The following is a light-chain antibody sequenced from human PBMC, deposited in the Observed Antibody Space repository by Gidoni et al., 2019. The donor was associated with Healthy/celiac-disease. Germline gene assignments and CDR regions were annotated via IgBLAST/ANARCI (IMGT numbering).Light chain of an antibody. J-gene: IGLJ1*01. CDR1: SSDVGGYNY. Sequence: QSALTQPRSVSGSPGQSVTISCTGTSSDVGGYNYFSWYQQHPGKAPKLMIYDVSKRPSGVPDRFSGAKSGNTASLTISGRQAEDEADYYCCAYAGSYTEVFGTGTKVTVL. CDR3: CAYAGSYTEV. CDR2: DVS. V-gene: IGLV2-11*01.